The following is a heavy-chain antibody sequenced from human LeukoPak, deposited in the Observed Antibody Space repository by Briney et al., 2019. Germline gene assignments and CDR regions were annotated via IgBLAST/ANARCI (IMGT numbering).Heavy chain of an antibody. CDR1: GFTFSNYW. Sequence: GGSLRLSCAASGFTFSNYWMTWVRQAPGKGLEWVANIKQDGSEKYYVDSVKGRFTISRDNAENSLYLQMNSLRTEDTAVYSCARLNYYANKGPDAFDVWGHGTMVTVSS. D-gene: IGHD3-10*01. J-gene: IGHJ3*01. V-gene: IGHV3-7*01. CDR3: ARLNYYANKGPDAFDV. CDR2: IKQDGSEK.